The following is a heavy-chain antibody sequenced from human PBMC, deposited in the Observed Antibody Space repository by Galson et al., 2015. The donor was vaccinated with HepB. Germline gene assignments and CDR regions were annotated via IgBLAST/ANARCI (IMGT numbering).Heavy chain of an antibody. CDR1: GFSLHNAGVG. CDR3: THKASGMINH. D-gene: IGHD3-16*01. CDR2: IYWDDDK. Sequence: PALVNPTQTLTLTCTFSGFSLHNAGVGVGWIRQPPGKALEWLALIYWDDDKRYSPSLKTRLTVTKDTSKNQVVLTMTKMDPVDTATYYCTHKASGMINHWGLGTLVTVSS. V-gene: IGHV2-5*02. J-gene: IGHJ5*02.